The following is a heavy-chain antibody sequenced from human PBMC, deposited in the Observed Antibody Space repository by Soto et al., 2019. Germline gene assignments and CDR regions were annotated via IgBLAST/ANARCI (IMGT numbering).Heavy chain of an antibody. V-gene: IGHV1-69*06. CDR3: ARTYAGYSSGWVRFDP. Sequence: SVKVSCKASGGTFSSYAISWVRQAPGQGLEWMGGIIPIFGTANYAQKFQGRATITADKSTSTAYMELSSLRSEDTAVYYCARTYAGYSSGWVRFDPWGQGTLVTVSS. CDR1: GGTFSSYA. J-gene: IGHJ5*02. D-gene: IGHD6-19*01. CDR2: IIPIFGTA.